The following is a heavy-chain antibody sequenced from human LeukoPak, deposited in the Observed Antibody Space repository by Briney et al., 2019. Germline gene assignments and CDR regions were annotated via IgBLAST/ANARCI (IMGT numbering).Heavy chain of an antibody. CDR2: IDPDGTTP. V-gene: IGHV3-74*01. J-gene: IGHJ4*02. CDR3: ARVLDY. CDR1: GFTFSDYW. Sequence: GGSLRLSCVASGFTFSDYWMHWVRQAPGKGLVWVSRIDPDGTTPTYADSVKGRFTISRDNAKNTLYLQMNSLGAEDTAVYYCARVLDYWGQGTLVTVSS.